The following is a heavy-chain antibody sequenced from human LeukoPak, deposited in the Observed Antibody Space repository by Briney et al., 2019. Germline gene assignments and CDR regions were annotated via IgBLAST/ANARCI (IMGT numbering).Heavy chain of an antibody. D-gene: IGHD2-2*02. Sequence: PGGSLRLSCTAAGFTFNNYAMNWVRQAPGKGLEWVSAISGSGGSTYYADSVKGRFTISRDNSKNMLYLQMNSLRAEDTAVYYCAKDRIPYCSSTSCYTSFDYWGQGTLVTVSS. CDR2: ISGSGGST. CDR3: AKDRIPYCSSTSCYTSFDY. V-gene: IGHV3-23*01. CDR1: GFTFNNYA. J-gene: IGHJ4*02.